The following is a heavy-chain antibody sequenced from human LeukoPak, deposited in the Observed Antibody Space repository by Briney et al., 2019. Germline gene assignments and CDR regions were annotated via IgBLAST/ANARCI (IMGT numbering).Heavy chain of an antibody. CDR1: GFTVSSNY. Sequence: GGSLRLSCVASGFTVSSNYMSWVRQAPGKGLEWVSVIYSGGSTYYADSVKGRFTISRDNSKNTLYLQMNSLRAEDTAVYYCARETYSSSWYDSVVYYMDVWGKGTTVTVSS. J-gene: IGHJ6*03. CDR3: ARETYSSSWYDSVVYYMDV. V-gene: IGHV3-53*01. D-gene: IGHD6-13*01. CDR2: IYSGGST.